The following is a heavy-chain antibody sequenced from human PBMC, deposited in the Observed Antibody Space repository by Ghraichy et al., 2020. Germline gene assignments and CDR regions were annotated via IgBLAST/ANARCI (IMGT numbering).Heavy chain of an antibody. CDR3: AKEAGNYDSSGYYRD. D-gene: IGHD3-22*01. V-gene: IGHV3-23*01. CDR2: ISGSGGST. Sequence: GESLNISCAASGFTFSSYAMSWVRQAPGKGLEWVSAISGSGGSTYYADSVKGRFTISRDNSKNTLYLQMNSLRAEDTAVYYCAKEAGNYDSSGYYRDWGQGTLVTVSS. CDR1: GFTFSSYA. J-gene: IGHJ4*02.